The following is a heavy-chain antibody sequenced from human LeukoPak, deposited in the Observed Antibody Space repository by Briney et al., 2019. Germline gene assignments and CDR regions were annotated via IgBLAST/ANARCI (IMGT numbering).Heavy chain of an antibody. CDR1: GFTFSGYW. V-gene: IGHV3-7*01. J-gene: IGHJ6*03. D-gene: IGHD2-2*02. CDR2: IKHDGSEK. CDR3: ARDIVVVPAAIMRALYYYMDV. Sequence: GGSLRLSCAASGFTFSGYWMTWVRQAPGKGLEWVANIKHDGSEKYYVDSVKGRFTISRDNAKNSLYLQMNSLRTEDTAVYYCARDIVVVPAAIMRALYYYMDVWGKGTTVTVSS.